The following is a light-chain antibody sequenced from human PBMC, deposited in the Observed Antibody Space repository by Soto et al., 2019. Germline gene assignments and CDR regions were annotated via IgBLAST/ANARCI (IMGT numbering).Light chain of an antibody. CDR3: QQSYTTPLT. J-gene: IGKJ4*01. CDR1: QSISSY. Sequence: EIQMTQSPASLSASVGDRATITCRASQSISSYLNWYQQKPGQAPNLLIYAASTLQSGVPSRFSGRGSGTDFTLTIRSLQPEDFATYYCQQSYTTPLTFGGGTKVEIK. V-gene: IGKV1-39*01. CDR2: AAS.